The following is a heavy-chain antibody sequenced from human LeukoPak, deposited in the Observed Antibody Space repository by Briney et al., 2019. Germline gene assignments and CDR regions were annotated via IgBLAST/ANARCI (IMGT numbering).Heavy chain of an antibody. V-gene: IGHV1-2*02. CDR1: GYTFTGYY. Sequence: ASVKVSCKASGYTFTGYYMHWVRQAPGQGLEWMGWINPNSGGTNYAQKFQGRVTMTRDTSISTAYMELSRLRSDDTAVYYCARKYYYDSGGYYADAFDIWGQGTMVTVSS. CDR2: INPNSGGT. CDR3: ARKYYYDSGGYYADAFDI. J-gene: IGHJ3*02. D-gene: IGHD3-22*01.